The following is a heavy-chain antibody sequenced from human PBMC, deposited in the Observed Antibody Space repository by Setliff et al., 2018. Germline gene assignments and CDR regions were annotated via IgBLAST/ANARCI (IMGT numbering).Heavy chain of an antibody. CDR2: VYPGDSDT. Sequence: GESLTLSCKGSGYRFSSHWIGWVRQMPGKGLEWMGIVYPGDSDTRYSPSFQGQVTISADKSISTAYLQWSSLKASDTAMYYCASSSGSSSNDAFDIWGQGTTVTVSS. CDR1: GYRFSSHW. CDR3: ASSSGSSSNDAFDI. J-gene: IGHJ3*02. D-gene: IGHD1-26*01. V-gene: IGHV5-51*01.